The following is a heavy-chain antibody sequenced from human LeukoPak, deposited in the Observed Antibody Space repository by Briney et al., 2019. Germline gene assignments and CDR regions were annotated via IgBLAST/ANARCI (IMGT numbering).Heavy chain of an antibody. CDR1: GSTFDDYA. V-gene: IGHV3-9*01. D-gene: IGHD6-19*01. CDR3: AKAGRIAVAGTCFDY. Sequence: GGSLRLSCAASGSTFDDYAMHWVRQAPGKGLEWVSGISWNSGSIGYADSVKGRFTISRDNAKNSLYLQMNSLRAEDTALYYCAKAGRIAVAGTCFDYWGQGTLVTVSS. J-gene: IGHJ4*02. CDR2: ISWNSGSI.